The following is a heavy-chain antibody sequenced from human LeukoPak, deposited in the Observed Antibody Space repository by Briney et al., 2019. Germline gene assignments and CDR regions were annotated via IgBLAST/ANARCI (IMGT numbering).Heavy chain of an antibody. Sequence: GRSLRLSCAASGFTFSSYGMHWVRQAPGKGLEWVAVIWYDGSNKYYADSVKGRFTISRDNSKNTLYLQMNSLRAEDTAVYYCAKTVTPEMCSGGSCYQYYFDYWGQGTLVTVSS. V-gene: IGHV3-33*06. CDR3: AKTVTPEMCSGGSCYQYYFDY. D-gene: IGHD2-15*01. CDR1: GFTFSSYG. J-gene: IGHJ4*02. CDR2: IWYDGSNK.